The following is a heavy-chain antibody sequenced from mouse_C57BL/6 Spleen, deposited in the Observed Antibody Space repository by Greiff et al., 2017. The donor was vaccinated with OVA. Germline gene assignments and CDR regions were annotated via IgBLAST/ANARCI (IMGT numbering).Heavy chain of an antibody. Sequence: QVHVKQPGAELVMPGASVKLSCKASGYTFTSYWMHWVKQRPGQGLEWIGEIDPSDSYTNYNQKFKGKSTLTVDKSSSTAYMQLSSLTSEDSAVYYCARSREVTTGYFDVWGTGTTVTVSS. CDR3: ARSREVTTGYFDV. CDR2: IDPSDSYT. J-gene: IGHJ1*03. D-gene: IGHD2-2*01. CDR1: GYTFTSYW. V-gene: IGHV1-69*01.